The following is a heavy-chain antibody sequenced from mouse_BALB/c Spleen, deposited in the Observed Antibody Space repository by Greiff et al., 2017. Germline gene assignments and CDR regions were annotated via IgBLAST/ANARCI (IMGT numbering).Heavy chain of an antibody. CDR2: IWGDGST. CDR3: DRVKYGNHYAMDY. D-gene: IGHD2-10*02. Sequence: QVQLKESGPGLVAPSQRLSITCNVSGFSLTGYGVNWVRQPPGQGLEWLGMIWGDGSTDYNSALKSRLSTSKDNAKNQVFLKMNSLQTDDTARSYGDRVKYGNHYAMDYWGQGTSVTVSS. J-gene: IGHJ4*01. V-gene: IGHV2-6-7*01. CDR1: GFSLTGYG.